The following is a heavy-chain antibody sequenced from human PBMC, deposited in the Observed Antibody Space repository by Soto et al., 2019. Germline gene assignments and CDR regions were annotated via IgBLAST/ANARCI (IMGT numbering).Heavy chain of an antibody. CDR1: GDSITGSY. V-gene: IGHV4-59*01. J-gene: IGHJ4*02. D-gene: IGHD1-26*01. Sequence: PSETLSLTCTVPGDSITGSYWRWIRQPPGKTLEWIGYIYHSGTTTYNPSLKSRVSISVDTSKNQFSLRLTSVIAADTAVYYCARDMPYAAGSLAGCDYWGQGILVTVSS. CDR2: IYHSGTT. CDR3: ARDMPYAAGSLAGCDY.